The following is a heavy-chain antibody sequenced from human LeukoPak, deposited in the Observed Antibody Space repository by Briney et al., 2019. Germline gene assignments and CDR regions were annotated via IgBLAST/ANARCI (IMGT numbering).Heavy chain of an antibody. D-gene: IGHD3-3*01. CDR2: STI. J-gene: IGHJ4*02. V-gene: IGHV3-30*10. Sequence: STISYTGSVKGRFTISRDNSNNTLFLQMNSLREADTGVYFCAKDSAYDFWSGMTRQLDSWGQGTLVIVSS. CDR3: AKDSAYDFWSGMTRQLDS.